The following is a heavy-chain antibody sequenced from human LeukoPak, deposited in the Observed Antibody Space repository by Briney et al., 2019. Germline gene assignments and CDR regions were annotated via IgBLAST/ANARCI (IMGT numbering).Heavy chain of an antibody. CDR3: ARASVIAAAGTYYYYMDV. Sequence: SETLSLTCTDSGGSISSYYWSWIRQPAGKGLEWIGRIYTSGSTNYNPSLKSRVTMSVDTSKNQFSLKLSSVTAADTAVYYCARASVIAAAGTYYYYMDVWGKGTTVTVSS. CDR1: GGSISSYY. V-gene: IGHV4-4*07. J-gene: IGHJ6*03. D-gene: IGHD6-13*01. CDR2: IYTSGST.